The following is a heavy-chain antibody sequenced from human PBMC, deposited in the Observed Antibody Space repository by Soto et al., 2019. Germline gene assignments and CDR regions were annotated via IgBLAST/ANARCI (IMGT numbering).Heavy chain of an antibody. V-gene: IGHV4-59*01. CDR2: IYYSGSI. J-gene: IGHJ4*02. CDR3: ARGLTTVIHFDY. D-gene: IGHD4-4*01. CDR1: GGSISGYY. Sequence: SETLSLTCAVSGGSISGYYWSWIRQPPGKGLEWIGYIYYSGSINYNPSLKSRVTISLDTSKNQFSLNLTSVTAADTAVYYCARGLTTVIHFDYWGQGTLVTVSS.